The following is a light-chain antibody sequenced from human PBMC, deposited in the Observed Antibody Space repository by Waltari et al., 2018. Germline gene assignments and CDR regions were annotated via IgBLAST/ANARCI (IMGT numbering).Light chain of an antibody. V-gene: IGKV1-NL1*01. CDR2: GAS. CDR3: QQYYFTPYT. CDR1: QGISNS. J-gene: IGKJ2*01. Sequence: DIQMTQSPSSLSASVGDRVTITCRASQGISNSLAWYQQKPGKAPKLLLYGASRLESGVPPSFSGSGSWTDYTLTISSLQPDDFATYYCQQYYFTPYTFGQGTKLDIK.